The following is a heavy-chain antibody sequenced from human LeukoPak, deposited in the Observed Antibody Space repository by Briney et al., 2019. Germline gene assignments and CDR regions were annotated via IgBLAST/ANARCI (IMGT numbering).Heavy chain of an antibody. CDR2: IKSKTDGGTT. CDR3: AMTYCGGDCSDSYGMDV. D-gene: IGHD2-21*02. Sequence: GGSLRLSCAASGFTFSNAWMSWVRQAPGKGLEWVGRIKSKTDGGTTDYAAPVKGRFTISRDDSKNTLYLQMNSLKASDTAMYYCAMTYCGGDCSDSYGMDVWGQGTTVTVSS. J-gene: IGHJ6*02. CDR1: GFTFSNAW. V-gene: IGHV3-15*01.